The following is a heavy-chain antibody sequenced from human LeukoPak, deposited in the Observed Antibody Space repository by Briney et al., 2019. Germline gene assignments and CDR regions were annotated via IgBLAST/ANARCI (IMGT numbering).Heavy chain of an antibody. CDR2: IYSGGST. Sequence: GGSLRLSCAASGFTVSSNYMSWVRQAPGKGLEWVSVIYSGGSTYYADSVKGRFIISRDNSKNTLYLQMNSLRAEDTAVYYCARDNRYCSSTSCYGYYGMDVWGQGTTVTVSS. D-gene: IGHD2-2*01. CDR3: ARDNRYCSSTSCYGYYGMDV. V-gene: IGHV3-66*01. J-gene: IGHJ6*02. CDR1: GFTVSSNY.